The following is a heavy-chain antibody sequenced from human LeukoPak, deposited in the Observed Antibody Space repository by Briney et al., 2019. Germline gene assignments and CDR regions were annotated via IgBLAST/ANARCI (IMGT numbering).Heavy chain of an antibody. D-gene: IGHD3-10*01. CDR2: IYYSGST. CDR3: ARLYGSGSFAYFGY. V-gene: IGHV4-59*08. Sequence: PSETLSLTGTVSGGSISSYYWSWIRQPPGKGLEWIGYIYYSGSTNYNPSLKSRVTISVDTSKNQFSLKLSSVTAADTAVYYCARLYGSGSFAYFGYWGQGTLVTVSS. J-gene: IGHJ4*02. CDR1: GGSISSYY.